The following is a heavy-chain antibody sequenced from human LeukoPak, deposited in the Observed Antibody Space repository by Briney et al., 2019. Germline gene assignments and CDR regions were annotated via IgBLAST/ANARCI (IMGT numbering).Heavy chain of an antibody. Sequence: GGSLRLSCAASGFSFTTYAMSWGREVPGRGLEWVSGISGSGGNTYYADSVKGRFTISRDSSKTTLYLQMNSLRVEDTAVYYCVKRGVAGKAPRSYFDCWGQGTLVTVSS. J-gene: IGHJ4*02. CDR1: GFSFTTYA. V-gene: IGHV3-23*01. CDR3: VKRGVAGKAPRSYFDC. D-gene: IGHD6-19*01. CDR2: ISGSGGNT.